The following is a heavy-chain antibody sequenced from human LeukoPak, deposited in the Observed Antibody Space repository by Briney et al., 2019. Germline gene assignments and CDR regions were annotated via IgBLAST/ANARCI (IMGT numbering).Heavy chain of an antibody. D-gene: IGHD5-24*01. CDR2: IIPIFGTA. Sequence: GASVKVSCKASGGTFSSYAISWVRQAPGQGLEWMGGIIPIFGTANYAQKFQGRVTITADKSTSTAYMELSSLRSEDTAVYYCARREMATIHHYYYYYYMDAWGKGTTVTVSS. CDR1: GGTFSSYA. V-gene: IGHV1-69*06. J-gene: IGHJ6*03. CDR3: ARREMATIHHYYYYYYMDA.